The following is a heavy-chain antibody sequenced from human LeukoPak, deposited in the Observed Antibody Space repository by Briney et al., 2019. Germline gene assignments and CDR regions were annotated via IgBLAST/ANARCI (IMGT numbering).Heavy chain of an antibody. CDR3: ATTGVFGAGEEIVVVPAAIFSPGGYFDY. J-gene: IGHJ4*02. CDR2: MYYSGST. Sequence: ASETLSLTCTVSGGSISTSSYYWGWIRQPPGKGLEWIGSMYYSGSTYYNPSLKSRVTISVDTSKNQFSLKLSSVTAADTAVYYCATTGVFGAGEEIVVVPAAIFSPGGYFDYWGQGTLVTVSS. CDR1: GGSISTSSYY. V-gene: IGHV4-39*01. D-gene: IGHD2-2*01.